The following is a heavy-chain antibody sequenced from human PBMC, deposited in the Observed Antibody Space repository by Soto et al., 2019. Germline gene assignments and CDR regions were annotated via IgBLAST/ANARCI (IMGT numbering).Heavy chain of an antibody. Sequence: QLQLQESGPGLVKPSENLSLTCSVSGGSISSPSYYWGWIRQPPGKGLEWIGSIYYTDNTYYNPSLKSRVTIFVDTSRNQFSLKVNSGTAAGTAVYFCASLPGITTFRRDYLGQGTLVTVSS. D-gene: IGHD1-1*01. J-gene: IGHJ4*02. CDR3: ASLPGITTFRRDY. CDR1: GGSISSPSYY. CDR2: IYYTDNT. V-gene: IGHV4-39*01.